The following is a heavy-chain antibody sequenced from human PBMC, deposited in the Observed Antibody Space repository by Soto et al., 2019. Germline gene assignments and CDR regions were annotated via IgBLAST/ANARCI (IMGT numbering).Heavy chain of an antibody. D-gene: IGHD3-9*01. CDR3: ARGLVPQYYFDY. J-gene: IGHJ4*02. Sequence: EVQMLASGGGLVQPGGALRLSCEASGFTFSNYAITWVRQAPGKGLEWVSSISSSGGDTYFADSVKGRFTISRDNSKKTVYLQMDSLRAEDTAEYYSARGLVPQYYFDYWGQGTLVAVSS. CDR1: GFTFSNYA. CDR2: ISSSGGDT. V-gene: IGHV3-23*01.